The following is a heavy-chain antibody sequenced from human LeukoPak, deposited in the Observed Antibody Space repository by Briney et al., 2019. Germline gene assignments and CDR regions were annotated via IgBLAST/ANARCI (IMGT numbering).Heavy chain of an antibody. CDR3: VRSRVDPDYYYYSMDV. J-gene: IGHJ6*03. CDR2: INHSEST. CDR1: GGSFSGYY. Sequence: SETLSLTCAVYGGSFSGYYWTWIHQPPGKGLEWIGEINHSESTNYNPSLKSRVTISVDTSKNQLSLKLSSVTAADTAVYFCVRSRVDPDYYYYSMDVWGKGTTVTVSS. V-gene: IGHV4-34*01.